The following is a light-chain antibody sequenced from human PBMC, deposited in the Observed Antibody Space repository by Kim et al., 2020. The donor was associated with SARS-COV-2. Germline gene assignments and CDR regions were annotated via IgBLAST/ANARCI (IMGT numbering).Light chain of an antibody. Sequence: SYELTQPPSASVAPGKTAKITCGGSNIGSKSVHWYQQKPGQAPILVIHYDRDRPSGIPERFSGSKSGNTATLTISRVEVGDEADYYCQVWDSSSDHYVFGTGTKVTVL. CDR3: QVWDSSSDHYV. CDR2: YDR. CDR1: NIGSKS. J-gene: IGLJ1*01. V-gene: IGLV3-21*04.